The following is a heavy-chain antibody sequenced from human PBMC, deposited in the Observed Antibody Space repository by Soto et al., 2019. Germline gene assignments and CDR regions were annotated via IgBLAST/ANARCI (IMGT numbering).Heavy chain of an antibody. Sequence: PGGSLRLSCSASGFTFSSYAMHWVRQAPGKGLEYVSAISSNGGSTYYADSVKGRFTISRDNSKNTLYLQMSSLRAEDTAVYYCVKVXRPYYDFWSGYYAYFDYWGQGTLVTVSS. J-gene: IGHJ4*02. CDR2: ISSNGGST. CDR1: GFTFSSYA. D-gene: IGHD3-3*01. CDR3: VKVXRPYYDFWSGYYAYFDY. V-gene: IGHV3-64D*06.